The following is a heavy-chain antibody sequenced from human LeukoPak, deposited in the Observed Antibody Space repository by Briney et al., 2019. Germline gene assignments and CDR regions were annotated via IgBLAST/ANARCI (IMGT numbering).Heavy chain of an antibody. CDR2: IYSGGST. D-gene: IGHD3-22*01. J-gene: IGHJ3*02. CDR1: GFTFSSYA. CDR3: ARGPADYYDSSGYPGAFDI. V-gene: IGHV3-53*01. Sequence: PGGSLRLSCAASGFTFSSYAMSWVRQAPGKGLEWVSVIYSGGSTYYADSVKGRFTISRDNSKNTLYLQMNSLRAEDTAVYYCARGPADYYDSSGYPGAFDIWGQGTMVTVSS.